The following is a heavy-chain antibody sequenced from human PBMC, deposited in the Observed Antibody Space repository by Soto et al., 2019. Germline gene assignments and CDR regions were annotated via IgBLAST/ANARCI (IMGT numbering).Heavy chain of an antibody. D-gene: IGHD2-2*02. CDR2: INAGNGNT. CDR1: GYTFTSYA. CDR3: ARTVIVVVPAAINAFDI. J-gene: IGHJ3*02. V-gene: IGHV1-3*01. Sequence: ASVKVSCKASGYTFTSYAMHWVRQAPGQRLEWMGWINAGNGNTIYSQKFQGRVTITRDTSASTAYMELSSLRSEDTAVYYCARTVIVVVPAAINAFDIWGQGTMVTVSS.